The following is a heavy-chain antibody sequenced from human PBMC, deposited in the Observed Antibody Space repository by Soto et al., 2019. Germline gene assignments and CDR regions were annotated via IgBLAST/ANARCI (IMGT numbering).Heavy chain of an antibody. D-gene: IGHD2-21*02. CDR2: INPSGGST. V-gene: IGHV1-46*01. J-gene: IGHJ6*02. CDR3: ARDYCGGDCYSCGGVVVYYYYGMDV. CDR1: GYTFTSYY. Sequence: QVQLVQSGAEVKKPGASVKVSCKASGYTFTSYYMHWVRQAPGQGLEWMGIINPSGGSTSYAQKFQGRVTMTRDTSTRTVYRELSSLRSEDTAVYYCARDYCGGDCYSCGGVVVYYYYGMDVWGQGTTVTVSS.